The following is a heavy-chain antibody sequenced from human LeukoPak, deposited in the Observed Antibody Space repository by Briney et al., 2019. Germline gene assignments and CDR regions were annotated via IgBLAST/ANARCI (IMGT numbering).Heavy chain of an antibody. J-gene: IGHJ4*02. Sequence: GGSLRLSCAASGFTFSFYRLNWLRQAAGKGLEWLSSISGTTTYIYYADSVKGRFTISRDNAKKSLFLEMSSVRAEDTAVYYCARDGGSVGTTAVSFDYWGQGTLVTVSS. D-gene: IGHD1-26*01. V-gene: IGHV3-21*01. CDR2: ISGTTTYI. CDR1: GFTFSFYR. CDR3: ARDGGSVGTTAVSFDY.